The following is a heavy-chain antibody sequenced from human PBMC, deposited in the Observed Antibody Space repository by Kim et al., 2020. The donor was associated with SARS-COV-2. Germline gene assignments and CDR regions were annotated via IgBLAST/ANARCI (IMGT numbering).Heavy chain of an antibody. CDR3: AKRLGDYGSGSYYPTLTIDY. V-gene: IGHV3-23*01. CDR1: GFTFSSYA. CDR2: ISGSGGST. D-gene: IGHD3-10*01. Sequence: GGSLRLSCAASGFTFSSYAMSWVRQAPGKGLEWVSAISGSGGSTYYADSVKGRFTISRDNSKNTLYLQMNSLRAEDTAVYYCAKRLGDYGSGSYYPTLTIDYWGQGTLVTVSS. J-gene: IGHJ4*02.